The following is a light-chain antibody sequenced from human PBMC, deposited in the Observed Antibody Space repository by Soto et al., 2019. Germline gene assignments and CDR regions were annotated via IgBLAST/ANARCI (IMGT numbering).Light chain of an antibody. Sequence: QSGLTQPPSASGTPGQRVTSSCSGSSSNIGSNTVNWYQQLPGTAPKLLIYSNNQRPSGVPDRFSGSKSGTSASLAISGLQSEDEADYYCAAWDDSLNGPYVFGTGTKVTVL. CDR3: AAWDDSLNGPYV. CDR1: SSNIGSNT. V-gene: IGLV1-44*01. J-gene: IGLJ1*01. CDR2: SNN.